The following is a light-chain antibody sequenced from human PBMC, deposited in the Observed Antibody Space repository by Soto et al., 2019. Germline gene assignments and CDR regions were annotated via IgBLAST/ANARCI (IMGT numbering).Light chain of an antibody. V-gene: IGKV1-39*01. Sequence: DIQMTESPSSLSASVGDRVTVICRASQGIGRYLNWYQQKPGKAPKLLIYTASSLQSGVPSRFTGSGSGTAFTLTISSLQREDFATYFCQQTYSTNTFGQGTKLEIK. J-gene: IGKJ2*01. CDR2: TAS. CDR3: QQTYSTNT. CDR1: QGIGRY.